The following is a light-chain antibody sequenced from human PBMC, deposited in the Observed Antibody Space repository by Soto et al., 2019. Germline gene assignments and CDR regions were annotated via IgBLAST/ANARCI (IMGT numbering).Light chain of an antibody. CDR1: QSVNNTF. CDR3: QPYGTPLFT. Sequence: LVLTQSPGTLSLSPGERATLSFGASQSVNNTFLDWYQQKPGQSPRLLIYGASSRFTGIPDRFSGSGSVTDFTLTISRLEPGDLAVYYCQPYGTPLFTVGPGTKVDIK. J-gene: IGKJ3*01. CDR2: GAS. V-gene: IGKV3-20*01.